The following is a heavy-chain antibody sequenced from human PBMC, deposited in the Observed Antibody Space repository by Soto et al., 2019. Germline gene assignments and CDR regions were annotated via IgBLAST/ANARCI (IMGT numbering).Heavy chain of an antibody. Sequence: GGSLRLSCEVSGFTFSMYSMSWVRQSPGKGLEWVAKIPQDGVDGHYADSVKGRFIISRDNDKNSLHLQLYNLRAEDTAVYYCARDHLILPAHDFFYGSDVWVRGATVTVSS. CDR2: IPQDGVDG. D-gene: IGHD2-21*02. J-gene: IGHJ6*02. V-gene: IGHV3-7*03. CDR3: ARDHLILPAHDFFYGSDV. CDR1: GFTFSMYS.